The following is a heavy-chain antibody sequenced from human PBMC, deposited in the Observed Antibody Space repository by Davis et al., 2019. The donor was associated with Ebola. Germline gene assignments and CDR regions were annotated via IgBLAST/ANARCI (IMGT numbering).Heavy chain of an antibody. J-gene: IGHJ6*02. CDR1: GFTFDDYA. Sequence: SLKISCAASGFTFDDYAMHWVRQAPGKGLEWVSGISWNSGSIGYADSVKGRFTISRDNSKNTLYLQMNSLRAEDTAVYYCAKQGLVERGIMDVWGQGTTVTVSS. CDR2: ISWNSGSI. CDR3: AKQGLVERGIMDV. V-gene: IGHV3-9*01. D-gene: IGHD6-25*01.